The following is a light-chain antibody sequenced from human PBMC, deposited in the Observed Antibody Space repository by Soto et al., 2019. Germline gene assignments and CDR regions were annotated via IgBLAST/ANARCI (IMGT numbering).Light chain of an antibody. J-gene: IGKJ4*01. V-gene: IGKV3-15*01. CDR3: QQYNNWPLLT. CDR1: QSFSSN. CDR2: GAS. Sequence: IVMTQSPGTLSVSPGERATLSCRASQSFSSNLAWYQQKPGQAPRLLIYGASTRATGIPARFSGSGSGTEFTLTISSLQSEDFAVYYCQQYNNWPLLTFGGGTKVDIK.